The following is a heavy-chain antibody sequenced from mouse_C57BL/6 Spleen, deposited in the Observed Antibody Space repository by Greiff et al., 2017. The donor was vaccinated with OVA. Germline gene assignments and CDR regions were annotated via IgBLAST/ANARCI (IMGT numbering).Heavy chain of an antibody. Sequence: EVQVVESGGGLVKPGGSLKLSCAASGFTFSDYGMHWVRQAPEKGLEWVAYISSGSSTIYYADTVKGRFTISRDNAKNTLFLQMTSLRSEDTAMYYCARDYYYGSSSLDYWGQGTTLTVSS. J-gene: IGHJ2*01. V-gene: IGHV5-17*01. CDR1: GFTFSDYG. CDR3: ARDYYYGSSSLDY. D-gene: IGHD1-1*01. CDR2: ISSGSSTI.